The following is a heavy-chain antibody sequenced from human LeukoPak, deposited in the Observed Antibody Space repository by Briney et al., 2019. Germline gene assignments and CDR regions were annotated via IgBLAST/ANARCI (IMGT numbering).Heavy chain of an antibody. J-gene: IGHJ4*02. CDR3: ARGSLWFGELSLTFDY. D-gene: IGHD3-10*01. CDR2: IYYSGST. Sequence: PSETLSLTCTVSGGSISSYYWSWIRQPPGKGLEWIGYIYYSGSTNYNPSLKSRVTISVDTSKNQFSLKLGSVTAADTAVYYCARGSLWFGELSLTFDYWGQGTLVTVSS. CDR1: GGSISSYY. V-gene: IGHV4-59*01.